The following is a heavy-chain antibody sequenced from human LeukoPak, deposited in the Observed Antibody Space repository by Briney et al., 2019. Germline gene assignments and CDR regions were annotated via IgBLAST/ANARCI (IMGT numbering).Heavy chain of an antibody. CDR1: GGSLSSSSYY. Sequence: SETLSLTCTVSGGSLSSSSYYWGWIRQPPGKGLGWIGSIYYSGSTYYNPSLKSRVTISIDTSKNQFSLKLSSVTAADTAVYYCARHYDILTDSRYFDYWGQGTLSPSPQ. J-gene: IGHJ4*02. CDR2: IYYSGST. V-gene: IGHV4-39*01. D-gene: IGHD3-9*01. CDR3: ARHYDILTDSRYFDY.